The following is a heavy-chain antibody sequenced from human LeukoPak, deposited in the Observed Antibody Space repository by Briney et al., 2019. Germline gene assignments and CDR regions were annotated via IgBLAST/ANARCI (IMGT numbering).Heavy chain of an antibody. CDR1: GFTFSSYG. Sequence: GGSLRLSCAASGFTFSSYGMHWVRQAPGKGLEWVAVISYDGSNKYYADSGKGRFTISRDNSKNTLYLQMNSLRAEDTAVYYCAKSSSGYYLDYWGQGTLVTVSS. J-gene: IGHJ4*02. CDR2: ISYDGSNK. CDR3: AKSSSGYYLDY. D-gene: IGHD3-22*01. V-gene: IGHV3-30*18.